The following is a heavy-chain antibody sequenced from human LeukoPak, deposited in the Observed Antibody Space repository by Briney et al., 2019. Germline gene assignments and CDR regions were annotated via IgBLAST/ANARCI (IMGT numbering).Heavy chain of an antibody. V-gene: IGHV3-53*01. Sequence: PGGSLRLSCVASGFSVSSNYLSWVRQAPGKGLDWVSVIYSGGRTYYADSVKGRFTISRDNSKNTLHLQMDSLRTEDTAVYYCARHDSGGATVDSDYYYYMDVWGKGTAVTVSS. CDR1: GFSVSSNY. D-gene: IGHD4-23*01. CDR2: IYSGGRT. J-gene: IGHJ6*03. CDR3: ARHDSGGATVDSDYYYYMDV.